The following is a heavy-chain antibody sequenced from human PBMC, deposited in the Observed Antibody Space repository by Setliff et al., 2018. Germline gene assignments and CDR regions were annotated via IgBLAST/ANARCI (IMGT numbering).Heavy chain of an antibody. CDR3: ARHPYYDSSGYYSYFDY. Sequence: GESLKISCKGSGYRFTNYWIGWVRQMPGKGLEWMGIIYPGDSDTKYSPSFRGQVTFSADRSISTVYLQWASLQASDTATYYCARHPYYDSSGYYSYFDYWGQGALVTVSS. V-gene: IGHV5-51*01. CDR2: IYPGDSDT. CDR1: GYRFTNYW. D-gene: IGHD3-22*01. J-gene: IGHJ4*02.